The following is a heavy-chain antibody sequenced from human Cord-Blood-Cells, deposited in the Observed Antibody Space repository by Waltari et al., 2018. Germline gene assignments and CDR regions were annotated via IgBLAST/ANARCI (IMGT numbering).Heavy chain of an antibody. Sequence: QVQLVQSGAEVKKPGASVKVSCKVSGYTLTELSMHWVRQAPGKGLEWMGGFGPGDGETIYAQTVQGRVTMTGDTSTDTASMELSSLRSEDTAVYYCAGRNYDFWSGYRWFDPWGQGTLVTVSS. J-gene: IGHJ5*02. V-gene: IGHV1-24*01. CDR1: GYTLTELS. CDR3: AGRNYDFWSGYRWFDP. D-gene: IGHD3-3*01. CDR2: FGPGDGET.